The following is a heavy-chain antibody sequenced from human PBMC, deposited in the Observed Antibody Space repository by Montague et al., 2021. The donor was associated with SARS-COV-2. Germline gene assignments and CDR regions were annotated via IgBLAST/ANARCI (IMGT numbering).Heavy chain of an antibody. J-gene: IGHJ4*02. D-gene: IGHD2-2*01. CDR3: ARIPVGSKYYLDF. CDR1: GDSVSSNIAT. Sequence: CAISGDSVSSNIATWNWIRQSPSRGLEWLGRTYYRSKWYNDYAESVKSRITIDPDTSKHQFSLHLNSVTPEGTAVYYCARIPVGSKYYLDFWGQGTLVTVSS. V-gene: IGHV6-1*01. CDR2: TYYRSKWYN.